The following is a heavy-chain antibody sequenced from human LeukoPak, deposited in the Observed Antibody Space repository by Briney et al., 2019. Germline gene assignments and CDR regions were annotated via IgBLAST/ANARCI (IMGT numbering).Heavy chain of an antibody. CDR2: IIPIFGTA. CDR3: ASSSVATSPTFWFDP. D-gene: IGHD5-12*01. CDR1: GYTFTIYG. Sequence: SVKVSCKASGYTFTIYGISWVRQAPGQGLEWMGGIIPIFGTANYAQKFQGRVTITADKSTSTAYMELSSLRSEDTAVYYCASSSVATSPTFWFDPWGQGTLVTVSS. V-gene: IGHV1-69*06. J-gene: IGHJ5*02.